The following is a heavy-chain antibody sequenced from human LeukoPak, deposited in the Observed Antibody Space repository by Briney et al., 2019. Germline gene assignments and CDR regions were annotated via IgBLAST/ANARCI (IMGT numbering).Heavy chain of an antibody. CDR1: GYTFTSYA. CDR2: IIPIFGTA. D-gene: IGHD3-22*01. V-gene: IGHV1-69*13. Sequence: ASVKVSCKASGYTFTSYAISWVRQAPGQGLEWMGGIIPIFGTANYAQKFQGRVTITADESTSTAYMELSSLRSEDTAVYYCARERGYYDSSGYYHFDYWGQGTLVTVSS. CDR3: ARERGYYDSSGYYHFDY. J-gene: IGHJ4*02.